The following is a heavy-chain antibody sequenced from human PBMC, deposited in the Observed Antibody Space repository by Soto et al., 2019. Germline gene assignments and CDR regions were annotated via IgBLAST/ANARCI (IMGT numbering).Heavy chain of an antibody. CDR2: IYYSGST. Sequence: TRPHRNTVSAGTTIPSSYHGFFIRQPPGKGLEWIGSIYYSGSTYYNPSLKSRVTISVDKSKNQFSLKLSSVTAADTAVYYCARRGYCTNGVCYYGMDVWGQGTTVT. V-gene: IGHV4-39*07. D-gene: IGHD2-8*01. J-gene: IGHJ6*02. CDR3: ARRGYCTNGVCYYGMDV. CDR1: AGTTIPSSYH.